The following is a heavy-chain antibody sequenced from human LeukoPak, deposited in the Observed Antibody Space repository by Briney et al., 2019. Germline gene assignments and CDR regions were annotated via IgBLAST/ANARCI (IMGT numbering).Heavy chain of an antibody. CDR3: ARLSFYYVNNGYCYFDY. CDR1: GGSISSSSYY. Sequence: SETLSLTCTVSGGSISSSSYYWGWIRQPPGKGLEWIGSIYYSGSTYYNPSLKSRVTISVDTSKNQFSLNMSSVTAADTAVFYCARLSFYYVNNGYCYFDYWGQGTLVTVSS. D-gene: IGHD3-22*01. V-gene: IGHV4-39*07. CDR2: IYYSGST. J-gene: IGHJ4*02.